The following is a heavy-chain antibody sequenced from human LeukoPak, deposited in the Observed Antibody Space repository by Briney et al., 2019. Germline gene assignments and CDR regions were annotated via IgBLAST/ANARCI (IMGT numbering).Heavy chain of an antibody. CDR2: MNPNSGNT. D-gene: IGHD2-2*01. J-gene: IGHJ5*02. CDR3: ARAHHCSSTSCSLAVGYSWFDP. CDR1: GYTFTSYD. Sequence: ASVKVSCKASGYTFTSYDINWVRQATGQGLEWMGWMNPNSGNTGYAQKFQGRVTITRNNSISTAYMELSSLRSEDTAVYYCARAHHCSSTSCSLAVGYSWFDPWGQGTLVTVSS. V-gene: IGHV1-8*03.